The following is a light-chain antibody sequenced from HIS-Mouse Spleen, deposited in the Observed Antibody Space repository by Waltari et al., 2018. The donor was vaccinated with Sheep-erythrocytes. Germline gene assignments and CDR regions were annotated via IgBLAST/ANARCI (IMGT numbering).Light chain of an antibody. Sequence: QSALTQPRSVSGSPGQSVTISCTGTSSDVGGYNYVSWYQQHPGKAPKLMIYDVSKRPSGFPDRFSCSKSGNTASLTISGLQAEDEADYYSFSYAGSYTLVFGGGTRLTVL. CDR2: DVS. V-gene: IGLV2-11*01. J-gene: IGLJ2*01. CDR1: SSDVGGYNY. CDR3: FSYAGSYTLV.